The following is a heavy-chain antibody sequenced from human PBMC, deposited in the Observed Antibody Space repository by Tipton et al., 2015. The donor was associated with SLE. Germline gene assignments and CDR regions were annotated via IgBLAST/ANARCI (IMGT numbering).Heavy chain of an antibody. CDR1: GGSISSYY. D-gene: IGHD4-17*01. CDR2: IYYSGRT. CDR3: ARSYGDYRDYYGMDV. J-gene: IGHJ6*02. Sequence: TLSLTCTVSGGSISSYYWSWIRQPPGKGLEWIGYIYYSGRTNYNPSLKSRVTISVDTSKNQFSLKLSSVTAADTAVYYCARSYGDYRDYYGMDVWGQGTTVTVSS. V-gene: IGHV4-59*01.